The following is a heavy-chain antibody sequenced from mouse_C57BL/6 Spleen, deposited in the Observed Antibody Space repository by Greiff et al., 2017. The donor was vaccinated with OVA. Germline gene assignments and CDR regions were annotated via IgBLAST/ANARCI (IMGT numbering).Heavy chain of an antibody. CDR1: GFTFSDYY. J-gene: IGHJ2*01. D-gene: IGHD2-2*01. CDR2: ISNGGGST. CDR3: ARRGYDGFDY. V-gene: IGHV5-12*01. Sequence: VQGVESGGGLVQPGGSLKLSCAASGFTFSDYYMYWVRQTPEKRLEWVAYISNGGGSTYYPDTVKGRFTISRDNAKNTLYLQMSRLKSEDTAMYYCARRGYDGFDYWGQGTTLTVSS.